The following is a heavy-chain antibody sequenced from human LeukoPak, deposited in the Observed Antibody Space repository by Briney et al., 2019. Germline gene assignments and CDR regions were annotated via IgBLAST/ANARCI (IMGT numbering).Heavy chain of an antibody. Sequence: ASVKVSCKASGYTFTGYYMHWVRQAPGQGLEWMGWINPNSGGTNYAQKFQGRVTMARDTSISTAYMELSRLRSDDTAVYYCARAPRSTRGIHYWGQGTLVTVSS. CDR2: INPNSGGT. V-gene: IGHV1-2*02. CDR3: ARAPRSTRGIHY. J-gene: IGHJ4*02. CDR1: GYTFTGYY. D-gene: IGHD2-2*01.